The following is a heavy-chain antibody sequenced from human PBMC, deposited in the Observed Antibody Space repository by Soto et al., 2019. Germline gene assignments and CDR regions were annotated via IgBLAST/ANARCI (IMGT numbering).Heavy chain of an antibody. V-gene: IGHV1-2*02. CDR1: GYTFSGYY. CDR2: INPNSGGT. J-gene: IGHJ6*02. D-gene: IGHD2-2*02. Sequence: SVKVSCKASGYTFSGYYIHWLRQAPGQGLEWMGWINPNSGGTNYAQKFQGRVTVTRDTPTSTAYMELSRLTSDDTAVYYCARSLTEGYCTITGCYTRPLYGMDVWGQGTTVTAP. CDR3: ARSLTEGYCTITGCYTRPLYGMDV.